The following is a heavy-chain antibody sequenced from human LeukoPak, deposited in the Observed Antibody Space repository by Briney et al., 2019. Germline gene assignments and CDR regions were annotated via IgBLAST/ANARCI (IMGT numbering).Heavy chain of an antibody. V-gene: IGHV5-51*01. J-gene: IGHJ1*01. CDR2: IYPGDSDT. CDR1: GYSFTSYW. CDR3: ARSRYCSSTSCLAEYFQH. Sequence: GESLKISCKGSGYSFTSYWIGWVRQMPGKGLEWMGIIYPGDSDTRYSPSFQGQVTISAGKSISTAYLQWSSLKASDTAMYYCARSRYCSSTSCLAEYFQHWGQGTLVTVSS. D-gene: IGHD2-2*01.